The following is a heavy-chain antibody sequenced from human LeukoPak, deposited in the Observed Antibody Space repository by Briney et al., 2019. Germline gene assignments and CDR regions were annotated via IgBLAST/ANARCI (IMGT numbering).Heavy chain of an antibody. D-gene: IGHD6-19*01. J-gene: IGHJ4*02. Sequence: GESLKISCKGSGYSFTSYWIGWARQMPGKDLEWMGIIYPGDSDTRYSPSFQGQVTISADKSITTAYLQWSSLKASDTAMYYCARRGPRSQWLAPYFDYWGQGTLVTVSS. CDR1: GYSFTSYW. CDR3: ARRGPRSQWLAPYFDY. V-gene: IGHV5-51*01. CDR2: IYPGDSDT.